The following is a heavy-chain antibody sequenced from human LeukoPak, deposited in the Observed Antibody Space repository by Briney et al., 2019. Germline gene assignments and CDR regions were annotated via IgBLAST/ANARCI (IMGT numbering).Heavy chain of an antibody. J-gene: IGHJ4*02. CDR3: ASSVGSTDY. Sequence: ASETLSLTCAVYGESFSKYYWTWIRQSPGKGLGWIGEINHRGSTNLNPSLKSRVTLSVDTSKYQFSLKLTSVTAADAAVYYCASSVGSTDYWGQGTLVTVSS. CDR1: GESFSKYY. CDR2: INHRGST. V-gene: IGHV4-34*01. D-gene: IGHD1-26*01.